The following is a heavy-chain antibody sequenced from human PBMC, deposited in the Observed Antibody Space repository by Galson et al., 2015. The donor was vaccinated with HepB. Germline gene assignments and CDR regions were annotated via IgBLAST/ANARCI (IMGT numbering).Heavy chain of an antibody. CDR1: GFTFSSYA. CDR3: AKVVLYAVAGTPDY. CDR2: ISGSGGST. Sequence: SLRLSCAASGFTFSSYAMSWVRQAPGKGLEWVSAISGSGGSTYYADSVKGRFTISRDNSKNTLYLQMNSLRAEDTAVYYCAKVVLYAVAGTPDYWGQGTLVTVSS. V-gene: IGHV3-23*01. D-gene: IGHD6-19*01. J-gene: IGHJ4*02.